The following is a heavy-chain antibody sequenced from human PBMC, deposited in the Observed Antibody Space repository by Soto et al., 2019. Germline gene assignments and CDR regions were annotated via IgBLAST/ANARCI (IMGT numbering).Heavy chain of an antibody. J-gene: IGHJ5*02. Sequence: ESQLVESGGGLVQPGRSLRLSCEASGFIFKNYAMVWVRQGPGKGLAWVSSISWNSGNLDYGDSVKGRFTISRDNAKNSLYLQMNSLRTEDTAWYFCAKAPVYGSGGWFDPWGQGTLVTVSS. V-gene: IGHV3-9*01. CDR1: GFIFKNYA. CDR2: ISWNSGNL. D-gene: IGHD3-10*01. CDR3: AKAPVYGSGGWFDP.